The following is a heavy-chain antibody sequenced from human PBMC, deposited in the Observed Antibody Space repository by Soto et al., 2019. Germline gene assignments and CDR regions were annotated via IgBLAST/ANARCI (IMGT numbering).Heavy chain of an antibody. CDR3: VREGRLGVEGFDV. CDR2: FAGNFVTL. Sequence: EVQLLESGRGLVQPGGSLTLSCAASGFTFSNHLIHWVRQAPGEGLEWVSGFAGNFVTLLYADSVKGRFTISRDNSKNTSDLQMNNLRAEDTAIYYCVREGRLGVEGFDVWGQGRLVTVSS. V-gene: IGHV3-23*01. J-gene: IGHJ4*02. CDR1: GFTFSNHL. D-gene: IGHD1-26*01.